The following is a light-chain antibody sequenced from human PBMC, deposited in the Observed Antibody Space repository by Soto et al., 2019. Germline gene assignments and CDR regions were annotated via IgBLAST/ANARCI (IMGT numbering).Light chain of an antibody. Sequence: EIVMTQSPATLSLSPGERATLSCRASQSVSGSYLSWYQQKPGQAPRLLIYGTSTRATGIPARFSGGGSGADFTLTISSLQPEDFAIYYCQQDYYVPYTFGQGTKLEIK. CDR3: QQDYYVPYT. V-gene: IGKV3D-7*01. CDR2: GTS. CDR1: QSVSGSY. J-gene: IGKJ2*01.